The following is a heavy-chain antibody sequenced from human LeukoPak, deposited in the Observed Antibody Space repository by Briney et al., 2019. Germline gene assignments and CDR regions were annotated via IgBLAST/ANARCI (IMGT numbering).Heavy chain of an antibody. V-gene: IGHV3-23*01. Sequence: PGGSLRLSCAASGFSFSTYAMSWVRQAPGKGLEWVSGVSGSGGNTDYSDSVKGRFTISRDNSDNTVYLQLNSLRVEDTALYYCAKVRRRDSKSTGDARVDYWGQGTLVTVSS. CDR2: VSGSGGNT. CDR3: AKVRRRDSKSTGDARVDY. J-gene: IGHJ4*02. D-gene: IGHD2-2*01. CDR1: GFSFSTYA.